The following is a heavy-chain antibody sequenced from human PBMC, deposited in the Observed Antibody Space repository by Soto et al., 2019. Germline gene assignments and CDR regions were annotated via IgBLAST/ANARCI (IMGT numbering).Heavy chain of an antibody. V-gene: IGHV4-34*01. CDR2: INHSGST. Sequence: SETLSLTCAVYGGSFTGYYWSWIRQPPGKGLEWIGEINHSGSTNYNPSLKSRVTISADKSKNQFSLKLSSVTAADTAVYYCASTSSIGAIFGVAPYHFDYWSQGTLVTVS. CDR3: ASTSSIGAIFGVAPYHFDY. J-gene: IGHJ4*02. D-gene: IGHD3-3*01. CDR1: GGSFTGYY.